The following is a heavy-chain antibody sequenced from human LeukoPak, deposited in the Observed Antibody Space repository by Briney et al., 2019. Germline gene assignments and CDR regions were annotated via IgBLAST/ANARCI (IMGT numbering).Heavy chain of an antibody. CDR2: IIPIFGTA. J-gene: IGHJ4*02. CDR1: GGTFSSYA. V-gene: IGHV1-69*06. D-gene: IGHD5-18*01. CDR3: ARQSTAMVKVGFDY. Sequence: GASVKVSCKASGGTFSSYAISWVRQAPGQGLEWMGGIIPIFGTANYAQKFQGRVTITADKSTSTAYMELSSLRSEDTAVYYCARQSTAMVKVGFDYWGQGTLVTVSS.